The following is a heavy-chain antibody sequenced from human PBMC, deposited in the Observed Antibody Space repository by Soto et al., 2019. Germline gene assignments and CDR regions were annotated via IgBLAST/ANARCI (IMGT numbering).Heavy chain of an antibody. CDR1: GFTFSSYS. Sequence: EVQLVESGGGLVQPGGSLRLSCAASGFTFSSYSMNWVRQAPGKGLERVSYIDSSGSTIYYADSVKGRLTISTDNAKNSLYLQMNSLRAEDTAVYYCAREDCSTNGCSSPFAYWGQGTLVTVSS. J-gene: IGHJ4*02. CDR2: IDSSGSTI. CDR3: AREDCSTNGCSSPFAY. V-gene: IGHV3-48*01. D-gene: IGHD2-8*01.